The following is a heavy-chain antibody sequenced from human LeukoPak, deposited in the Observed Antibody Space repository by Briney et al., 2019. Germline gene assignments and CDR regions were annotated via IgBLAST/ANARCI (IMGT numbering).Heavy chain of an antibody. V-gene: IGHV4-34*01. Sequence: PSETLSLTCAVYGGPFSGYYWSWIRQPPGKGLEWIGEINHSGSTNCNPSLKSRVTISVDTSKNQFSLKLSSVTAADTAVYYCASYAKDIVVLPAASIYWYFDLWGRGTLVTVSS. D-gene: IGHD2-2*01. CDR3: ASYAKDIVVLPAASIYWYFDL. CDR1: GGPFSGYY. CDR2: INHSGST. J-gene: IGHJ2*01.